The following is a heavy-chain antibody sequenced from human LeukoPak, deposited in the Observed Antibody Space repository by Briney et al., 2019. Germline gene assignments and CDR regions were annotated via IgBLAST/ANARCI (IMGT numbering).Heavy chain of an antibody. D-gene: IGHD3-3*01. CDR1: RYPFTGYY. CDR2: VDPENVKI. V-gene: IGHV1-69-2*01. CDR3: ATDPKGDSIFGVIIN. Sequence: ASVKISCKVSRYPFTGYYMHWVQQAPGEGLEGMGLVDPENVKIIYAEKFQGRVTITADTSTDTAYMELRSLRSEDTAVYYCATDPKGDSIFGVIINWGQGTLVTVSS. J-gene: IGHJ4*02.